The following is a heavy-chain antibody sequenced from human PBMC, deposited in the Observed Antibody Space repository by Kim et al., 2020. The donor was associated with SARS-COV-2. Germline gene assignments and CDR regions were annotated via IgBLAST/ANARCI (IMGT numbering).Heavy chain of an antibody. Sequence: TSSPSFEGHVTISVDKTINTAYLQLSGLKASDTAIYYCARGLASEFYFDFWGQGTLVTVSS. J-gene: IGHJ4*02. V-gene: IGHV5-51*01. CDR3: ARGLASEFYFDF.